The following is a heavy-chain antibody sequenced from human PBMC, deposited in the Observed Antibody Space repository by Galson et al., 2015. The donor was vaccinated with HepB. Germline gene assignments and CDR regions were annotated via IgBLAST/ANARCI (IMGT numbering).Heavy chain of an antibody. D-gene: IGHD3-16*01. J-gene: IGHJ5*01. CDR2: ISYDGTNK. Sequence: SLRLSCAASGFTLRSYTVYWVRQAPGKGLEWVASISYDGTNKYYPDSVKGRFSISRDNAKNTFYLQMNGLRPEDTAVYYCAQWRGIDSWGPGTLVTV. CDR1: GFTLRSYT. V-gene: IGHV3-30*04. CDR3: AQWRGIDS.